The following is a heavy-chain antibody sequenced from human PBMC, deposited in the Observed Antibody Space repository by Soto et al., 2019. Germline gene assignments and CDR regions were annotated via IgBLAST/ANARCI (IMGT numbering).Heavy chain of an antibody. V-gene: IGHV1-69*01. CDR2: IIPIFGTA. CDR3: ARTLTHCTNGVCYNSYYFDY. J-gene: IGHJ4*02. D-gene: IGHD2-8*01. CDR1: GGTFSSYA. Sequence: QVQLVQSGAEVKKPGSSVKVSCKASGGTFSSYAISWVRQAPGQGLEWMGGIIPIFGTANYAQKFQGRVTITADESTRTAYMELSSLRSEDTAVYYCARTLTHCTNGVCYNSYYFDYWGQGTLVTVSS.